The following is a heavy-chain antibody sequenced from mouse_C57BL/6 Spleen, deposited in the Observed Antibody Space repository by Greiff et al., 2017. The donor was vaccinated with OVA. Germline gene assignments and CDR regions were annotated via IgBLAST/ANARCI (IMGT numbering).Heavy chain of an antibody. Sequence: VQLKESGAELVRPGASVKLSCTASGFNIKDDYMHWVKQRPEQGLEWIGWIDPENGDTEYASKFQGKATITAYTSSNTAYLQLSSLTSEDTAVYYCTTRTGAWFAYWGQGTLFTVSA. CDR1: GFNIKDDY. CDR3: TTRTGAWFAY. CDR2: IDPENGDT. D-gene: IGHD4-1*01. J-gene: IGHJ3*01. V-gene: IGHV14-4*01.